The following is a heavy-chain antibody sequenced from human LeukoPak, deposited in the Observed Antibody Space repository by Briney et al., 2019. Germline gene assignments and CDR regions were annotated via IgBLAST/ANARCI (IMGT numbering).Heavy chain of an antibody. Sequence: SETLSLTCAVYGGSFSGYYWSWIRQPPGKGLEWIGLLNYSGTNYNPSFKSRVSISIDRSRTQFSLKLSSVTAADTAFYYCSRYDSDTGDFDPWGQGTLVTISS. D-gene: IGHD2-21*01. J-gene: IGHJ5*02. CDR2: LNYSGT. CDR1: GGSFSGYY. CDR3: SRYDSDTGDFDP. V-gene: IGHV4-34*10.